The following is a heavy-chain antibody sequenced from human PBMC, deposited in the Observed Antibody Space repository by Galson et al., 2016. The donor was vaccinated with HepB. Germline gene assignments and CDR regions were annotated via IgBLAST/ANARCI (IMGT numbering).Heavy chain of an antibody. CDR2: VSYSANT. D-gene: IGHD3-10*01. CDR3: ARLTMLRGIIITRYFDS. Sequence: SETLSLTCTVSGGSVSGGSYSWSWIRQPPGKELEWMGDVSYSANTNYNPPVRSRVTMSADTSKNQFSLKLTTVTAADTAVYYCARLTMLRGIIITRYFDSRGQGTLVAVSS. V-gene: IGHV4-61*01. CDR1: GGSVSGGSYS. J-gene: IGHJ4*02.